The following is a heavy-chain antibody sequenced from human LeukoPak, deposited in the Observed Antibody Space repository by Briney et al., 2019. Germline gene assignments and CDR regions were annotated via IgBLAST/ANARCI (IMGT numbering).Heavy chain of an antibody. CDR3: ARGYGSGWSYYFDY. V-gene: IGHV4-59*01. CDR2: FYYSGTT. J-gene: IGHJ4*02. D-gene: IGHD6-19*01. CDR1: GGSIGSYY. Sequence: PSETLSLTCTVSGGSIGSYYWNWIRQPPGKGLEWIGYFYYSGTTKYNPSLKSRVTISVDTSKNQFSLKLSSVTAADTAVYYCARGYGSGWSYYFDYWGQGTLVTVSS.